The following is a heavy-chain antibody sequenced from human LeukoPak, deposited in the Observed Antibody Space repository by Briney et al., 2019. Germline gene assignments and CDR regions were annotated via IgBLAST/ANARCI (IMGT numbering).Heavy chain of an antibody. CDR2: ISYDGSNK. CDR1: GFTFSSYA. V-gene: IGHV3-30*04. CDR3: AGDRVDHLGSYFDY. J-gene: IGHJ4*02. Sequence: GRSLRLSCAASGFTFSSYAMHWVRQAPGKGLEWVAVISYDGSNKYYADSVKGRFTISRDNSKNTLYLQMNSLRAEDTAVYYCAGDRVDHLGSYFDYWGQGTLVTVSS. D-gene: IGHD5-12*01.